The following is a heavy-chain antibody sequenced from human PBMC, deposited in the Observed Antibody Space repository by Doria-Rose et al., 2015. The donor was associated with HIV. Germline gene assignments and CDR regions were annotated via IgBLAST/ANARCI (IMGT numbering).Heavy chain of an antibody. J-gene: IGHJ6*03. CDR1: GGSFSGHY. CDR2: VNYSGTS. Sequence: QVQLQQWGAGLLKPSETLSLACAVYGGSFSGHYWSWIRQSPKKGLEWIGGVNYSGTSNYHPSLKSRVTISVDMPKNQFSLKLNSVTAADTAVYYCARGYSSFPLWYYYYMDVWGKGTTVIVS. V-gene: IGHV4-34*01. D-gene: IGHD6-6*01. CDR3: ARGYSSFPLWYYYYMDV.